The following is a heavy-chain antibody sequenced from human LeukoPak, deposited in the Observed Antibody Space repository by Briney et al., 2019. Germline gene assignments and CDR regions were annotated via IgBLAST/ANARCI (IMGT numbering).Heavy chain of an antibody. Sequence: ASVKVSCKVSGYTLTELSMHWVRQAPGKGLEWMGGFDPEDGETIYAQKFQGRVTMTEDTSTDTAYMELSSLRSEDTAVYYCATKPALLQEWYIGDYFDYWGQGTLVAVSS. CDR2: FDPEDGET. J-gene: IGHJ4*02. D-gene: IGHD3-3*01. CDR1: GYTLTELS. CDR3: ATKPALLQEWYIGDYFDY. V-gene: IGHV1-24*01.